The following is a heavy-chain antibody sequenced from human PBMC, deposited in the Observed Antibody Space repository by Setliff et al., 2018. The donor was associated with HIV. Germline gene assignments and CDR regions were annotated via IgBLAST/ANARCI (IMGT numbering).Heavy chain of an antibody. CDR3: ARDPIDSGSYHLGYYYYMDV. D-gene: IGHD1-26*01. V-gene: IGHV3-21*01. J-gene: IGHJ6*03. CDR2: ISSSSSYI. CDR1: GFTFSSCA. Sequence: TGGSLRLSCAASGFTFSSCAMNWVRQAPGKGLEWVSSISSSSSYIYYADSLKGRFTISRDNAKNSLYLQMNSLRAEDTAVYYCARDPIDSGSYHLGYYYYMDVWGKGTTVTVSS.